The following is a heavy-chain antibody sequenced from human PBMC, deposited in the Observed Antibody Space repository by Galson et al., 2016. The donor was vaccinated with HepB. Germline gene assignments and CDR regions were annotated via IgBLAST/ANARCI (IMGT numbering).Heavy chain of an antibody. CDR2: VYYSGST. V-gene: IGHV4-59*01. CDR1: GGSMSSYY. Sequence: SETLSLTCTVSGGSMSSYYYTWIRQPPGKGLEWIGHVYYSGSTNYKPSLKSRVFMSVDTSENQFYLKLTSVTAADTALYFCARGGNMAYDAFDVWGQGTMVTVSS. J-gene: IGHJ3*01. D-gene: IGHD1/OR15-1a*01. CDR3: ARGGNMAYDAFDV.